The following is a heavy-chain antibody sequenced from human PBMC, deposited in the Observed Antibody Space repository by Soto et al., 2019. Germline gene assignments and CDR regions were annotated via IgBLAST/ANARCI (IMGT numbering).Heavy chain of an antibody. V-gene: IGHV4-39*01. J-gene: IGHJ4*02. CDR2: VYYRGRS. Sequence: SSETLSLTCTVSGGSVTNSSYYWGWIRQSPGKGLEWIGSVYYRGRSYSKSSVKSRVTISVDTSKNRFSLSLNSVTASETAVYFCVSQRTTVPTQAYFDYWGPGALVTVSS. D-gene: IGHD4-4*01. CDR3: VSQRTTVPTQAYFDY. CDR1: GGSVTNSSYY.